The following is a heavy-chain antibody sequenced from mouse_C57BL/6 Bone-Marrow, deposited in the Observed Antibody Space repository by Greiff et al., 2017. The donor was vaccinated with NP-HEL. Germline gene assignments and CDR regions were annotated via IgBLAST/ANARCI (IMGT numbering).Heavy chain of an antibody. D-gene: IGHD1-1*01. CDR3: ARNKDYYGSSYLAGAYYFDD. Sequence: QVQLQQSGPGLVQPSQSLSITCTVSGFSLTSYGVHWVRQSPGKGLEWLGVIWSGGSTDYNAAFISRRSISKENSKSKVFFKMNILQADDTAIYYCARNKDYYGSSYLAGAYYFDDWGQGTTLTVSS. J-gene: IGHJ2*01. V-gene: IGHV2-2*01. CDR2: IWSGGST. CDR1: GFSLTSYG.